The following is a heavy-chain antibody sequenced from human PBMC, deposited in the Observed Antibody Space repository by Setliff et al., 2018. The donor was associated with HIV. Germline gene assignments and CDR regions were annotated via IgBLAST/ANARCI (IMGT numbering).Heavy chain of an antibody. Sequence: PSETLSLTCTVSGVSISTYFWSWVRQTPGKGLEWIGYIYYTGSTSYNPSFRSRVTISVETSKNQFSLMLDSVTAADTAVYYCARNSQQGFQPLLLASWGQGTLVTSPQ. V-gene: IGHV4-59*01. CDR2: IYYTGST. CDR3: ARNSQQGFQPLLLAS. CDR1: GVSISTYF. J-gene: IGHJ4*02. D-gene: IGHD1-1*01.